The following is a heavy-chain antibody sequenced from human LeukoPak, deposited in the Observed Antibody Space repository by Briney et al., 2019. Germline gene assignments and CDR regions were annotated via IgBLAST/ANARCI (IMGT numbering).Heavy chain of an antibody. V-gene: IGHV4-4*07. CDR3: ARVGSGSFGDYFDY. CDR1: GGSISSYY. D-gene: IGHD3-10*01. Sequence: PSETLSLTFTVSGGSISSYYWSWIRQPAGKGLEWLRRIYTSGSTNYNPSLKSRVTMSVDTSQNQFSLNLSSVTAADTAVYYCARVGSGSFGDYFDYWGQGTLVTVSS. CDR2: IYTSGST. J-gene: IGHJ4*02.